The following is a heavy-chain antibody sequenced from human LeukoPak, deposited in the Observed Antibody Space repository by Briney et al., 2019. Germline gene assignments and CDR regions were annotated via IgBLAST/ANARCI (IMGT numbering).Heavy chain of an antibody. V-gene: IGHV3-23*01. D-gene: IGHD3-22*01. CDR2: IITDGGST. Sequence: GGSLRLSCEASGFTFSSYAMSWVRQAPGKGLEWGSGIITDGGSTAYADSVKGRLTISGDNPKNMLYIEQNRLRADDRAVYYCSVMHRYYDGSGYWLQWGQGPLVTVSS. CDR1: GFTFSSYA. CDR3: SVMHRYYDGSGYWLQ. J-gene: IGHJ4*02.